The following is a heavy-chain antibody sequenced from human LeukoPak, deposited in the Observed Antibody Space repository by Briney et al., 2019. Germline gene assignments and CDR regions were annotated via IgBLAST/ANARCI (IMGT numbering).Heavy chain of an antibody. J-gene: IGHJ4*02. V-gene: IGHV4-59*01. CDR1: GGPISSYL. D-gene: IGHD3-22*01. CDR3: ARWDSSGYHKYYFDY. Sequence: SETLSLTCTVSGGPISSYLCSWIRHPPGKGLEWIGYLYYGETTNYNPSLKSRVTISVDTSKNQFSLKLSSVTAADTAVYYCARWDSSGYHKYYFDYWGQGTLVTVSS. CDR2: LYYGETT.